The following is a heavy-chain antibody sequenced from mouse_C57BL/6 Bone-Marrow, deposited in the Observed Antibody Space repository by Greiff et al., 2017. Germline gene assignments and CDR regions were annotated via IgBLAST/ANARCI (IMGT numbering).Heavy chain of an antibody. D-gene: IGHD1-1*01. V-gene: IGHV5-6*01. CDR2: ISSGGSYT. Sequence: EVQLQESGGDLVKPGGSLKLSCAASGFTFSSYGMSWVRQTPDKRLEWVATISSGGSYTYYPDSVKGRFTISRDNAKNTLYLQMNSLKSEDTAMYYCARVITTVVARGYFDYWGQGTTLTVSS. CDR3: ARVITTVVARGYFDY. J-gene: IGHJ2*01. CDR1: GFTFSSYG.